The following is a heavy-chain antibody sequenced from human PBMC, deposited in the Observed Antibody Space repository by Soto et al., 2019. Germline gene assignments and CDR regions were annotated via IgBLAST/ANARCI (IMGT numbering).Heavy chain of an antibody. CDR2: VYSSGTT. V-gene: IGHV4-4*07. J-gene: IGHJ4*02. D-gene: IGHD2-21*01. CDR3: ARDIASYAYGEGY. CDR1: GCSINSYW. Sequence: PSETLSLTCTVSGCSINSYWWPWIRQPAGKGLEWIGRVYSSGTTDYNPSLNSRATMSVETSKNQFSLKRSSVTAADTAVYYCARDIASYAYGEGYWGQG.